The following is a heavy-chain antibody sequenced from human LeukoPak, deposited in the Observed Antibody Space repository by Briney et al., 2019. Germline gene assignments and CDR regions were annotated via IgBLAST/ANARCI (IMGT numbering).Heavy chain of an antibody. Sequence: ASVKVSCKASGYTFSSYGISWVRQAPGQGPEWMGWTSVYHVNRNYAQKVQGRVTMTTDTSTNTAYMELRSLRSDDTAVYYCARVQYYYDSSGYYVGAFDIWGQGTMVTVSS. J-gene: IGHJ3*02. CDR3: ARVQYYYDSSGYYVGAFDI. D-gene: IGHD3-22*01. CDR2: TSVYHVNR. V-gene: IGHV1-18*01. CDR1: GYTFSSYG.